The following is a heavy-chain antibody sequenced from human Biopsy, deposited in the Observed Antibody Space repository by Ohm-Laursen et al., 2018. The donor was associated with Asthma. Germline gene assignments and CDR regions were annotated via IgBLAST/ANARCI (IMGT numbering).Heavy chain of an antibody. CDR3: TRHNDY. J-gene: IGHJ4*02. CDR2: IDWEEDK. Sequence: TQTLTLTCSFSGFSLSSSGANVNWIRHPPGKALEWLARIDWEEDKFYSTSLRTRLTISKGSSEDQVVLTMTNMGPVGTATYYCTRHNDYWGPGILVTVSS. D-gene: IGHD1-14*01. CDR1: GFSLSSSGAN. V-gene: IGHV2-70*04.